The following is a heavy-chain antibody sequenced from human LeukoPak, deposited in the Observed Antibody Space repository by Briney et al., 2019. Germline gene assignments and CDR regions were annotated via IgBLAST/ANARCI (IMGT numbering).Heavy chain of an antibody. Sequence: TGGSLRLSCAASGFTFSSCAMHWVRQAPGKGLEWVANINQGGSDKYYVDSVKGRFTISRDNANNLLYLQMNSLRGEDTAVYYCTRDRSRAEDDWGQGTLVTVSS. V-gene: IGHV3-7*01. J-gene: IGHJ4*02. CDR1: GFTFSSCA. CDR2: INQGGSDK. D-gene: IGHD1-14*01. CDR3: TRDRSRAEDD.